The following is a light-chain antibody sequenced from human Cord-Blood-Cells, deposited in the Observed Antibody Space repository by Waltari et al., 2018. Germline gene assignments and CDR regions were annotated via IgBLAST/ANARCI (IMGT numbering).Light chain of an antibody. CDR2: DVS. J-gene: IGLJ1*01. Sequence: QSALTQPASVSVSPGQSITISCTGTSSDVGGYNFVSWYQQHPVKAPKLMIYDVSNRPSGVSNRFSGSKSGNTASLTISGLQAEDEADYYCSSYTSSSTLLYVFGTGTKVTVL. CDR3: SSYTSSSTLLYV. V-gene: IGLV2-14*03. CDR1: SSDVGGYNF.